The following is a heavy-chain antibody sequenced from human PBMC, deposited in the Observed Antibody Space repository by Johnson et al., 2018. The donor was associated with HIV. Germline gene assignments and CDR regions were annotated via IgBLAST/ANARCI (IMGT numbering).Heavy chain of an antibody. V-gene: IGHV3-30*03. CDR1: GFTFSSYG. D-gene: IGHD6-19*01. CDR2: LSYDGSNK. J-gene: IGHJ3*02. CDR3: ARAGAVGFDAFDI. Sequence: VQLVESGGGVVQPGRSLRLSCAASGFTFSSYGMHWVRQAPGKGLEWVAVLSYDGSNKYYADSVKGRFTISRDNSKNTLYLQMNSLRAEDTAVYYCARAGAVGFDAFDIWGQGTMVTVSS.